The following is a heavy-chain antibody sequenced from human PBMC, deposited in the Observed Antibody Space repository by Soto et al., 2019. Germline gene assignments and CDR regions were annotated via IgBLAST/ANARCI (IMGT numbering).Heavy chain of an antibody. Sequence: GGSLRLSCAASGFTFSSYAMSWVRQAPGKGLEWVSTFSGSGGSTYYADSVKGRFTISRDNSKNTLYLQMNSLRAEDTAVYYCAKDRGGALAGTRYYFDYWGQGTLVTVSS. J-gene: IGHJ4*02. CDR3: AKDRGGALAGTRYYFDY. CDR1: GFTFSSYA. CDR2: FSGSGGST. V-gene: IGHV3-23*01. D-gene: IGHD6-19*01.